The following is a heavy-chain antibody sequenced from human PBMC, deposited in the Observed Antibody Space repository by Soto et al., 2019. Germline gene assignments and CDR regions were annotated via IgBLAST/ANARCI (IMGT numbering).Heavy chain of an antibody. CDR3: ARSEVPYDSSGYYLLSSYY. D-gene: IGHD3-22*01. V-gene: IGHV3-30-3*01. J-gene: IGHJ4*02. CDR2: ISYDGSNK. Sequence: PGGSLRLSCTASVLTVSSNYMSWVRQAPGKGLEWVAVISYDGSNKYYADSVKGRFTISRDNSKNTLYLQMNSLRAEDTAVYYCARSEVPYDSSGYYLLSSYYWGQGTLVTVSS. CDR1: VLTVSSNY.